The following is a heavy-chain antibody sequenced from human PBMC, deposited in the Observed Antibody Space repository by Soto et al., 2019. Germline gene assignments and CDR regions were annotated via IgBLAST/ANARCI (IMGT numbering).Heavy chain of an antibody. CDR1: GDTFNFYS. CDR2: VNPIVSMS. J-gene: IGHJ4*02. D-gene: IGHD3-10*01. V-gene: IGHV1-69*04. Sequence: QVQLVQSGAEVKRPGSSVKVSCKASGDTFNFYSINWVRQAPGLGLEWMGRVNPIVSMSNYAQRFPGRVTMTAAKSTSTAYMELSCLRSEDTAIYYCATTYGSGYRAFDYWGQGALVTVSS. CDR3: ATTYGSGYRAFDY.